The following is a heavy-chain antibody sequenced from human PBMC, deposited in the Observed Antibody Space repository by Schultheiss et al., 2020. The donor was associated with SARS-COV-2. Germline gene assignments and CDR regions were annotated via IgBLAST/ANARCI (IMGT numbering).Heavy chain of an antibody. CDR2: ISYDGSNK. J-gene: IGHJ4*02. V-gene: IGHV3-30*03. D-gene: IGHD3-10*01. CDR1: GFTFSNAW. Sequence: GGSLRLSCAASGFTFSNAWMSWVRQAPGKGLEWVAVISYDGSNKYYADSVKGRFTISRDNSKNTLYLQMNSLRAEDTAVYYCARDLYYYGSGSYYLKPWGFDYWGQGTLVTVSS. CDR3: ARDLYYYGSGSYYLKPWGFDY.